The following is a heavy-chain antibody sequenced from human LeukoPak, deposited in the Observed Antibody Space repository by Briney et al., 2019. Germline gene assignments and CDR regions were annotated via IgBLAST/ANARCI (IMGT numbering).Heavy chain of an antibody. V-gene: IGHV3-21*01. CDR3: ARDLTYYYDSSGYYPPVFDY. CDR1: GFTFSSYS. D-gene: IGHD3-22*01. J-gene: IGHJ4*02. Sequence: PGGSLRLSCAASGFTFSSYSMNWVRQAPGKGLEWVSSISSSSSYIYYADSVKGGFTISRDNAKNSLYLQMNSLRAEDTAVYYCARDLTYYYDSSGYYPPVFDYWGQGTLVTVSS. CDR2: ISSSSSYI.